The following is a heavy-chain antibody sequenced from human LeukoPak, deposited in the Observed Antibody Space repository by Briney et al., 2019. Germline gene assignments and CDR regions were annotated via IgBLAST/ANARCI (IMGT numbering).Heavy chain of an antibody. CDR3: ARDPTPRYCSGGSCYTHHGMDV. J-gene: IGHJ6*02. CDR2: ISSSSSYI. Sequence: GGSLRLSCAASGFTFSSYTMNWVRRAPGKGLEWVSSISSSSSYIYYADSVKGRLTISRDNAKNSLYLQMNSLRAEDTAVYYCARDPTPRYCSGGSCYTHHGMDVWGQGTTVTVSS. CDR1: GFTFSSYT. V-gene: IGHV3-21*01. D-gene: IGHD2-15*01.